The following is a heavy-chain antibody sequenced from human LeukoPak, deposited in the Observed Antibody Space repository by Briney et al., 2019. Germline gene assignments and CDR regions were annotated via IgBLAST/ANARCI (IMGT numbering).Heavy chain of an antibody. V-gene: IGHV4-39*01. J-gene: IGHJ5*02. CDR3: ARRHYGSGNIDP. CDR1: SDSIISSSYL. D-gene: IGHD3-10*01. Sequence: SETLSLTCSVSSDSIISSSYLWVWVRQPPGKGLEWIGDIYSNGHISYNPSLKSRAAISVDTSKNQFSLNLSSVTAADTALYYCARRHYGSGNIDPWGQGTLVTVSS. CDR2: IYSNGHI.